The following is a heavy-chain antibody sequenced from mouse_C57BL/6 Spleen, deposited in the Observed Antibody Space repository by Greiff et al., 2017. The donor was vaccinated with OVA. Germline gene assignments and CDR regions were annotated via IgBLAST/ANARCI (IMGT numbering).Heavy chain of an antibody. CDR1: TSYW. D-gene: IGHD6-1*01. CDR3: ARPKLAPRYAMDY. CDR2: INPSNGGT. Sequence: QVQLQQPGPELVKPGASVKLSFTSYWMHWVKQRPGQGLEWIGNINPSNGGTNYNEKFKSKATLTVDKSSSTAYMQLSSLTSEDSAVYYCARPKLAPRYAMDYWGQGASVTVSS. J-gene: IGHJ4*01. V-gene: IGHV1-53*01.